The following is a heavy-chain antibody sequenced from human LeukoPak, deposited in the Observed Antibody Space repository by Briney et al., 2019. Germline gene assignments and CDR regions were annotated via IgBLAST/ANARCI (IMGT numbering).Heavy chain of an antibody. D-gene: IGHD5-12*01. CDR3: ARVYSGHGRFDY. CDR1: GYTFTSYY. Sequence: GASVKVSCKASGYTFTSYYMHWVRQAPGQGLEWMGIINPSGGSTSYAQKFQGRVTVTRDTSTSTVYMELSSLRSEDTAVYYCARVYSGHGRFDYWGQGTLVTVSS. J-gene: IGHJ4*02. CDR2: INPSGGST. V-gene: IGHV1-46*01.